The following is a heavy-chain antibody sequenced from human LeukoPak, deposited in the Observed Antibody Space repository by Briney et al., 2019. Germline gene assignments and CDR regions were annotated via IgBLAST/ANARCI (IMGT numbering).Heavy chain of an antibody. CDR1: GGSISSYY. Sequence: SETLSLTCTVSGGSISSYYWSWIRQPPGKGPEWIGYIYYSGSTNYNPSLKSRVTTSVDTSRNQFSLKLSSVTAADTAVYYCARHVEQRLTPFDYWGQGILVTVSS. CDR3: ARHVEQRLTPFDY. V-gene: IGHV4-59*08. D-gene: IGHD6-19*01. J-gene: IGHJ4*02. CDR2: IYYSGST.